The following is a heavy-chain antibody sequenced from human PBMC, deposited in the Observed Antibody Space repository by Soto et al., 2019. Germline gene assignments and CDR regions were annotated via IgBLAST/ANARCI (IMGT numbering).Heavy chain of an antibody. D-gene: IGHD6-13*01. Sequence: QVQLVESGGGVVQPGRSLRLSCAASGFTFSSYALHWVRQAPGKGLEWVAVISYDGSNKYYADSVKGRFTISRDNSKNTLYLQMNSLRAEDTAVSYCARAHSSSWWSYFDYWGQGTLVTVSS. V-gene: IGHV3-30-3*01. J-gene: IGHJ4*02. CDR3: ARAHSSSWWSYFDY. CDR1: GFTFSSYA. CDR2: ISYDGSNK.